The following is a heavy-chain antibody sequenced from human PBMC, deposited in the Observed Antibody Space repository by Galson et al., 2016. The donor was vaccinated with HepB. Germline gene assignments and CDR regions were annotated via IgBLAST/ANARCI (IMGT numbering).Heavy chain of an antibody. Sequence: SLRLSCAASGFTFSNSGMHWVRQAPGKWLEWVAVIWYDGSTQYYGDSVKGRFTISRDNSKKTLILQMNSLRPEDTAVYYCAKDRFYGFSFDYWGQGTLVTVSS. V-gene: IGHV3-33*06. D-gene: IGHD4-17*01. CDR1: GFTFSNSG. CDR3: AKDRFYGFSFDY. J-gene: IGHJ4*02. CDR2: IWYDGSTQ.